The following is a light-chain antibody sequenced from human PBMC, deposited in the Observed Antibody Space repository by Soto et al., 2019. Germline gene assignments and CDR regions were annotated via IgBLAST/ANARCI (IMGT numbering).Light chain of an antibody. V-gene: IGKV3-15*01. CDR3: HQYNWPDT. CDR2: GAS. Sequence: EIVMTQSPATLSVSPGERATLSFRASQSVSSNLAWYQQKPGQSPRLLIYGASTRATGVPARFSGSGSGTEFTLTISSLQSEDFALYYCHQYNWPDTFGQGTRLEIK. J-gene: IGKJ5*01. CDR1: QSVSSN.